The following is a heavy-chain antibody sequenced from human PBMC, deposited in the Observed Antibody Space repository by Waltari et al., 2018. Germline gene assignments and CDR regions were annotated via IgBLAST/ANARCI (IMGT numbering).Heavy chain of an antibody. CDR1: GGSISSGRYY. CDR3: VRHARTTSGGKHFDH. V-gene: IGHV4-39*01. CDR2: MYYSGST. Sequence: QVQLQESGPGLVKPSQTLSLTCTVSGGSISSGRYYWRWIRQHPGKGLEWSGNMYYSGSTYYNPSLKSRVTISGDTSKSQFSLKLSSVTAADTSMYYCVRHARTTSGGKHFDHWGQGMLVTVSP. D-gene: IGHD2-15*01. J-gene: IGHJ4*02.